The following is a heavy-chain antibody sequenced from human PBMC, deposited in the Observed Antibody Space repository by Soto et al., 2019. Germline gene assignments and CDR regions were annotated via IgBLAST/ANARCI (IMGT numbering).Heavy chain of an antibody. CDR2: IRSKANSYAT. V-gene: IGHV3-73*02. Sequence: EVQLVESGGGLVQPGGSLKLSCAASGFTFSGSAMHWVRQASGKGLEWVGRIRSKANSYATAYAASVKGRFTISRDDSKNTAYLQMNSLKTEDTAVYDCTRGATVTTPRFDYWGQGTLVTVSS. CDR3: TRGATVTTPRFDY. D-gene: IGHD4-17*01. J-gene: IGHJ4*02. CDR1: GFTFSGSA.